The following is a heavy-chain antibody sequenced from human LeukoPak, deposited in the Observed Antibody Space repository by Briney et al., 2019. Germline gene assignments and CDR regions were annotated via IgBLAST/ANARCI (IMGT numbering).Heavy chain of an antibody. CDR3: ARAFSVVPAASRWFDP. CDR2: ISAYNGNT. D-gene: IGHD2-2*01. CDR1: GYTFTSYG. J-gene: IGHJ5*02. V-gene: IGHV1-18*01. Sequence: ASVKVSCKASGYTFTSYGISWVRQAPGQGLEWMGWISAYNGNTNYAQKLQGRVTMTTDTSTSTAYMELRSLRSDGTAVYYCARAFSVVPAASRWFDPWGQGTLVTVSS.